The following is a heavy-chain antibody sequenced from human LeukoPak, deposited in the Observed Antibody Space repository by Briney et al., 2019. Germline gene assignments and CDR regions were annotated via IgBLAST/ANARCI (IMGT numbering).Heavy chain of an antibody. CDR1: GYSISSGYY. Sequence: SSETLSLTCAVSGYSISSGYYWGWIRQPPGKGLEWIGSIFHSGSTYYNPSLKSRVTTSVDTSKNQFSLKLSSVTAADTAVYYCARAVGRWRQSRGLAFSYFDFWGQGTLVTVSS. V-gene: IGHV4-38-2*01. CDR3: ARAVGRWRQSRGLAFSYFDF. D-gene: IGHD5-24*01. J-gene: IGHJ4*02. CDR2: IFHSGST.